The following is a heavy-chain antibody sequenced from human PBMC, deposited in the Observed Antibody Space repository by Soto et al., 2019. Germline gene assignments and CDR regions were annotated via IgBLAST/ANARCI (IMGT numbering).Heavy chain of an antibody. CDR1: GFTFSSYA. CDR2: IRSKGYGGTT. D-gene: IGHD2-21*02. Sequence: GGSLRLSCAASGFTFSSYAMSWFRQAPGKGQEWVGFIRSKGYGGTTDHAASVKGRFTISRDDSKSIAYLQMNSLKPEDTAVYYCTRDSGCGGDCYENYFDYSGQGTLVTVSS. J-gene: IGHJ4*02. V-gene: IGHV3-49*03. CDR3: TRDSGCGGDCYENYFDY.